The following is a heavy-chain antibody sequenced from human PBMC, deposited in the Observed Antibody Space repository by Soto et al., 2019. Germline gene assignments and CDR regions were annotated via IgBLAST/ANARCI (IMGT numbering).Heavy chain of an antibody. CDR2: ISYDGNNK. CDR3: ARGPSYSDSYFDH. D-gene: IGHD4-17*01. J-gene: IGHJ4*02. Sequence: QVQLVESGGGAVQPGGSRRLSCAASEFTFSNYAMHWVRQAPGKGLQWLAVISYDGNNKYYADSVEGRFTISRDNSKNNVYLQMNSLRLEDTAVYYCARGPSYSDSYFDHWGQGTLVTVSS. V-gene: IGHV3-30*03. CDR1: EFTFSNYA.